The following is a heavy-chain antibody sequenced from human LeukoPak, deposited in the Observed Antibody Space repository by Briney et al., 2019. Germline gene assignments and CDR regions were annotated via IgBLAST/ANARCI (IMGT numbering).Heavy chain of an antibody. D-gene: IGHD1-26*01. Sequence: GVSLRLSCAASGFTFSSYAMTWVRQAPGKGLEWVSGVSGSGGSTYYADSVKGRFTISRDNSKNTLSLQMSSLRAEDTAVYYCARDLLVGATSDWGQGTLVTVSS. CDR1: GFTFSSYA. J-gene: IGHJ4*02. CDR3: ARDLLVGATSD. V-gene: IGHV3-23*01. CDR2: VSGSGGST.